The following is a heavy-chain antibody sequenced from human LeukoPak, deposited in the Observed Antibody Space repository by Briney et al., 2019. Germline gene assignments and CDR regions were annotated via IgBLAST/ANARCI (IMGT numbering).Heavy chain of an antibody. J-gene: IGHJ5*02. CDR3: ARAFVWLGGFGGQFDP. V-gene: IGHV4-59*01. CDR1: GGSISSYY. D-gene: IGHD3-10*01. CDR2: IYYSGST. Sequence: PSETLSLTCTVSGGSISSYYWSWIRQPPGKGLEWIGYIYYSGSTNYNPSLKSRVTISVDTSKNQFSLKLSSVTAADTAAYYCARAFVWLGGFGGQFDPWGQGTLVTVSS.